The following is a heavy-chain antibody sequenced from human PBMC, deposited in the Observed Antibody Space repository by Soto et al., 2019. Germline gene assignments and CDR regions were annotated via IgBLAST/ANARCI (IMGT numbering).Heavy chain of an antibody. CDR3: AKARLITIFGAGYLAGYYMDV. V-gene: IGHV4-34*01. J-gene: IGHJ6*03. D-gene: IGHD3-3*01. Sequence: TSETLSLTCAVYGGSFSGYYWSWIRQPPGKGLEWIGEINHSGSTNYNPSLKSRVTISVDTSKYQFSLKLSSVTAADTAVYYCAKARLITIFGAGYLAGYYMDVWGKGTTVTVSS. CDR2: INHSGST. CDR1: GGSFSGYY.